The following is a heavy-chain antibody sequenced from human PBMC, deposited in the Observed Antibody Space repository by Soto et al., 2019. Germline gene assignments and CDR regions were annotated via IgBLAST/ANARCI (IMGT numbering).Heavy chain of an antibody. CDR3: ARVYGGYDVFDI. D-gene: IGHD4-17*01. V-gene: IGHV1-69*13. CDR2: IIPIFGTA. J-gene: IGHJ3*02. CDR1: GGTFSSYA. Sequence: ASVKVSCKASGGTFSSYAISWVRQAPGQGLEWMGGIIPIFGTANYAQKFQGRVTITADESTSTAYMELSSLRSEDTAVYYCARVYGGYDVFDIRGQGTMVTVSS.